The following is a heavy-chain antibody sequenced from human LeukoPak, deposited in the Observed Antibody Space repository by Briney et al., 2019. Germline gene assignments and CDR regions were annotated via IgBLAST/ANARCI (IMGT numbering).Heavy chain of an antibody. CDR2: ISWNSGSI. Sequence: GRSLRLSRAASGFTFDDYAMHWVRQAPGKGLEWVSGISWNSGSIGYADSVKGRFTISRDNAKNSLYLQMNSLRAEDTALYYCARCDSSGSDAFDIWGQGTMVTVSS. CDR3: ARCDSSGSDAFDI. CDR1: GFTFDDYA. J-gene: IGHJ3*02. V-gene: IGHV3-9*01. D-gene: IGHD3-22*01.